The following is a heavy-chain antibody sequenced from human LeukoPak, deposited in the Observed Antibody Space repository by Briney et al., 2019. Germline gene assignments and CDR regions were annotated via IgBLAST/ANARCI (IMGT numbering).Heavy chain of an antibody. CDR1: GYTFTSYG. J-gene: IGHJ2*01. CDR3: GTVRGILSYFDL. D-gene: IGHD3-16*01. Sequence: GASVKVSCKASGYTFTSYGISWVRQAPGQGPEWMGWINLNTGGVNYAQKFDGRFSMTRDTSINTAFMELSGLRFDDTAVYYCGTVRGILSYFDLWGRGTLVTVSS. CDR2: INLNTGGV. V-gene: IGHV1-2*02.